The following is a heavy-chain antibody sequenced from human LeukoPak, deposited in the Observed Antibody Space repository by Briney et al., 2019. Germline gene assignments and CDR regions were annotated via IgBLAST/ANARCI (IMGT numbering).Heavy chain of an antibody. CDR1: GYSISSGYY. CDR2: IYHRGST. D-gene: IGHD5-18*01. J-gene: IGHJ4*02. CDR3: AKSSYSIFDY. Sequence: NPSETLSLTCTVSGYSISSGYYWGWIRQPPGKGLEWIGSIYHRGSTYYNPSLKSRVTISVDTSKNQFSLKLSSVTAADTAVYYCAKSSYSIFDYWGQGTLVTVSS. V-gene: IGHV4-38-2*02.